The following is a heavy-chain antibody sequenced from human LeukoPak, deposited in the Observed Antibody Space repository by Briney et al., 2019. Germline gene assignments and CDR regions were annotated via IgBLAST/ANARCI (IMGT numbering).Heavy chain of an antibody. CDR3: ATVRLHSSSWYYFDY. Sequence: ASVKVSCKASGYTFTTYYMHWVRQAPGQGLEWMGIINPSGGSTTYAQNFQGRVTMTEDTSTDTAYMELSSLRSEDTAVYYCATVRLHSSSWYYFDYWGQGTLVTVSS. CDR2: INPSGGST. CDR1: GYTFTTYY. V-gene: IGHV1-46*01. J-gene: IGHJ4*02. D-gene: IGHD6-13*01.